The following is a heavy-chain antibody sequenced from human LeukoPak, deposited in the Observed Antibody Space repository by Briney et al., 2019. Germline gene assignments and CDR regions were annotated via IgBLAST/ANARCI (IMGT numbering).Heavy chain of an antibody. Sequence: ASVKVSCKASGYTFTGYYIHLVRQAPGQGLEWMGWIDPNSGGTNYAQKFQGRVTLTRDTSISTVYMELSRLRFDDTAVYYCARLVSYWGQGTLVTVSS. CDR2: IDPNSGGT. J-gene: IGHJ4*02. CDR1: GYTFTGYY. D-gene: IGHD2-8*02. V-gene: IGHV1-2*02. CDR3: ARLVSY.